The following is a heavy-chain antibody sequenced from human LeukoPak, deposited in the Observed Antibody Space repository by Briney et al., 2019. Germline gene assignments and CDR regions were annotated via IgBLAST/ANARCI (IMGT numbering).Heavy chain of an antibody. D-gene: IGHD3-22*01. CDR3: ARDGPRTYYDSSGYYFDY. CDR1: GYTFTSYG. V-gene: IGHV1-18*01. J-gene: IGHJ4*02. CDR2: ISAYNGNT. Sequence: ASVKVSCKASGYTFTSYGISWVRQAPGQGLEWMGWISAYNGNTNYAQKLQGRVTMTTDTSTSTAYMELRSLRSDDTAVYYCARDGPRTYYDSSGYYFDYWGQGTLVTVSS.